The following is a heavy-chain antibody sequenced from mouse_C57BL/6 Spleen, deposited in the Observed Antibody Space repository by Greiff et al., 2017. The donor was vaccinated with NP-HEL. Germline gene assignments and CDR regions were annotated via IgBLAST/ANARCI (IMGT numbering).Heavy chain of an antibody. CDR2: IYPGDGDT. J-gene: IGHJ2*01. CDR3: ARSPYYGSSYGYFDY. CDR1: GYAFSSYW. Sequence: QVQLQQSGAELVKPGASVKISCKASGYAFSSYWMNWVKQRPGKGLEWIGQIYPGDGDTNYNGKFKGKATLTADKSSSTAYMQLSSLTSEDSAVYFCARSPYYGSSYGYFDYWGQGTTLTVSS. D-gene: IGHD1-1*01. V-gene: IGHV1-80*01.